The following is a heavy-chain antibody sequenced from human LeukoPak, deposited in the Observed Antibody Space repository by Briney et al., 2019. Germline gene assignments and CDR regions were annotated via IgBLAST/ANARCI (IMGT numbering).Heavy chain of an antibody. V-gene: IGHV4-30-4*08. CDR3: ARVSRVTPGVDY. CDR2: IYYSGTT. D-gene: IGHD2-21*02. Sequence: SETLSLTCTVSGGSISSYYWSWIRQPPGKGLEWIGYIYYSGTTYYNPSLKSRVTISVDTSKNQFSLKLSSVTAADTAVYYCARVSRVTPGVDYWGQGTLVTVSS. CDR1: GGSISSYY. J-gene: IGHJ4*02.